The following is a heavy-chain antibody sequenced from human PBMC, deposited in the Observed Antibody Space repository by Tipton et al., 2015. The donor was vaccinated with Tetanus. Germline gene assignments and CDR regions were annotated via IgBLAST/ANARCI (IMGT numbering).Heavy chain of an antibody. CDR3: ARPSIAAAGRREYNWFDP. D-gene: IGHD6-13*01. V-gene: IGHV4-34*01. CDR1: GGSFSDYY. CDR2: IDHSGDT. Sequence: TLSLTCAVSGGSFSDYYWSWIRQPPGRGLEWIGEIDHSGDTNYNPSLKNRVTISVDTSKNQFSLKLSSVTAADTAVYYCARPSIAAAGRREYNWFDPWGQGTLVTVSS. J-gene: IGHJ5*02.